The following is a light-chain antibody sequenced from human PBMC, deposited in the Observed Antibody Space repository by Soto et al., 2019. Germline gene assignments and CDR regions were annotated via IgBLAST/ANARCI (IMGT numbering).Light chain of an antibody. V-gene: IGKV1-27*01. CDR3: QKYNSAPLT. CDR1: QSISSW. CDR2: AAS. Sequence: DIQMTQSPSTLSASVGDRVTITCRASQSISSWLAWYQQRTGKAPKLLIYAASTLNSGVPSRFSGSGSGTDFTLTISSLQPEDVAAYYCQKYNSAPLTFGGGTKWIS. J-gene: IGKJ4*01.